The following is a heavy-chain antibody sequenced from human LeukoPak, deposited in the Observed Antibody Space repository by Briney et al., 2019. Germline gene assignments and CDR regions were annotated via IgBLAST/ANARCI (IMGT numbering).Heavy chain of an antibody. J-gene: IGHJ6*03. Sequence: SETLSLTCTVSGGSISSSSYYWGWVRQPPGKGLEWIGSIYYSGSTYYNPSLKSRVTISVDTSKNQFSLKLSSVTAADTAVYYCARTNYDYVWGSYRYYYYMDVWGKGTTVTVSS. CDR3: ARTNYDYVWGSYRYYYYMDV. V-gene: IGHV4-39*07. CDR1: GGSISSSSYY. D-gene: IGHD3-16*02. CDR2: IYYSGST.